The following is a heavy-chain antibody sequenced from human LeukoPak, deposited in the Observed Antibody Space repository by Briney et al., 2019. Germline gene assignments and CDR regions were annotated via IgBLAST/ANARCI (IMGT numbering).Heavy chain of an antibody. V-gene: IGHV4-34*09. J-gene: IGHJ3*02. D-gene: IGHD2-15*01. Sequence: PSETLSLTCAVYGGSFSGYYWSWIRQPPGKGLEWIGYIYYSGSTYYNPSLKSRVTISVDTSKNQFSLKLSSVTAADTAVYYCARDKYCSGGSCYGRSAFDIWGQGTMVTVSS. CDR3: ARDKYCSGGSCYGRSAFDI. CDR2: IYYSGST. CDR1: GGSFSGYY.